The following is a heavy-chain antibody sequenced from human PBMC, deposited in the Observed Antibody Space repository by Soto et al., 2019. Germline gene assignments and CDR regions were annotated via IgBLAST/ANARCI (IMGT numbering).Heavy chain of an antibody. CDR3: ARDKVGGIAARQPGAFDI. D-gene: IGHD6-6*01. CDR2: INPSGGST. V-gene: IGHV1-46*03. Sequence: ASVKGSCKASGYTFTSYYMHWVRQAPGQGLEWMGIINPSGGSTSYAQKFQGRVTMTRDTSTSTVYMELSSLRSEDTAVYYCARDKVGGIAARQPGAFDIWGQGTMVTVSS. CDR1: GYTFTSYY. J-gene: IGHJ3*02.